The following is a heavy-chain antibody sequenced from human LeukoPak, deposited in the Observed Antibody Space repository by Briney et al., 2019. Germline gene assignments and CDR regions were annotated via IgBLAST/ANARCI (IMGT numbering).Heavy chain of an antibody. J-gene: IGHJ3*02. D-gene: IGHD3-10*01. Sequence: SQTLSLTCAISGDSVSSNSAAWNWIRQSPSRGLERLGRTYYRSKWYSDYALSVKSRITINPDTSKNQFSLQLNSVTPDYTAVYYCAREPSYGSGSDPRHFDAFDIWGQGTMVTVSS. CDR3: AREPSYGSGSDPRHFDAFDI. CDR1: GDSVSSNSAA. CDR2: TYYRSKWYS. V-gene: IGHV6-1*01.